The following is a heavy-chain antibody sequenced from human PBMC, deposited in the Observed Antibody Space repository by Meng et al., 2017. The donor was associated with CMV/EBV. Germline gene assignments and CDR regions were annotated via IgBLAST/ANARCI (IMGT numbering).Heavy chain of an antibody. CDR2: ISSSGSTI. Sequence: GESLKISCAASGFTFSSYSMNWVRQAPGKGLEWVSYISSSGSTIYYADSVKGRFTISRDNAKNSLYLQMNSLRAEDTAVYYCARDKSEYYYYYGMDVWGQGTTVTVSS. CDR3: ARDKSEYYYYYGMDV. J-gene: IGHJ6*02. V-gene: IGHV3-48*04. D-gene: IGHD6-6*01. CDR1: GFTFSSYS.